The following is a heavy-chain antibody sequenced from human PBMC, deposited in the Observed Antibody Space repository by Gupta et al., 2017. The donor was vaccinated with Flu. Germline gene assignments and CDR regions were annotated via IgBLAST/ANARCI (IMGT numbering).Heavy chain of an antibody. Sequence: APGKGLEWVAVISYDGTNKNYADSVKGRFYISRDNFKNRVTLQMNSLKVADTGTYYCVKDDAWGYCSGNSCDMSVNYNYYNMDVWGNGTTVT. CDR3: VKDDAWGYCSGNSCDMSVNYNYYNMDV. D-gene: IGHD2-15*01. V-gene: IGHV3-30*18. CDR2: ISYDGTNK. J-gene: IGHJ6*03.